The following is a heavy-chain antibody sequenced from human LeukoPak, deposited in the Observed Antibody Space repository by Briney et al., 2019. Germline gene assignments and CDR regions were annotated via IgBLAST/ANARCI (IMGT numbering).Heavy chain of an antibody. CDR2: VKTDGSIT. J-gene: IGHJ2*01. CDR1: GFTFSNYW. Sequence: GGSLRLSCVASGFTFSNYWMQWVRQAPGKGLEWVPRVKTDGSITTYADSVKGRFTISRDNAENTLYLQMNNLRAEDTAVYHRARPAVAGTNWYFDLWGRGTLVTVSS. D-gene: IGHD6-19*01. CDR3: ARPAVAGTNWYFDL. V-gene: IGHV3-74*01.